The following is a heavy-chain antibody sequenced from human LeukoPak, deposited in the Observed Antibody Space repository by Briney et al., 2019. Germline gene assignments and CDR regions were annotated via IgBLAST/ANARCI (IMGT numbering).Heavy chain of an antibody. CDR2: ISGSADIT. CDR3: VKVRRYYDSSGYYYNDYFDY. D-gene: IGHD3-22*01. Sequence: GGSLRLSCAASGFIFSRYTMTWVRQAPGRGPERVSSISGSADITNYADSVRGRFTISRDNSKNTLSLQMNSLRPEDTAVYYCVKVRRYYDSSGYYYNDYFDYWGQGTLVTVSS. CDR1: GFIFSRYT. V-gene: IGHV3-23*01. J-gene: IGHJ4*02.